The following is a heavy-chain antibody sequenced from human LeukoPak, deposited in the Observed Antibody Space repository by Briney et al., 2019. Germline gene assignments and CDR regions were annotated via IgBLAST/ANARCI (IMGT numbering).Heavy chain of an antibody. D-gene: IGHD3-10*01. V-gene: IGHV4-34*01. CDR2: IYHSGST. CDR1: GGSFSGYY. J-gene: IGHJ6*03. CDR3: ARDVGVGYYGSGSYHMDV. Sequence: SETLSLTCAVYGGSFSGYYWSWVRQPPGKGLEWIGEIYHSGSTNYSPSLKSRVTISLDTSKNQFSLKLSSVTAADTAVYYCARDVGVGYYGSGSYHMDVWGKGTTVTISS.